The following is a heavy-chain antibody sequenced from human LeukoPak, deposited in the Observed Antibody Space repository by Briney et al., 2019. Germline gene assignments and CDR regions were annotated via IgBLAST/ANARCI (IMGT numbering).Heavy chain of an antibody. J-gene: IGHJ2*01. CDR1: GESLSGNC. D-gene: IGHD5-18*01. Sequence: SETLSLTCAVYGESLSGNCWSWIRQPPGKGLEWIGEIYHSGSTNYNPSLKSRVTISVDTSKNQFSLKLSSVTAADTAVYYCARGLEDTGMVYDLWGRGTLVTVSS. CDR3: ARGLEDTGMVYDL. V-gene: IGHV4-34*01. CDR2: IYHSGST.